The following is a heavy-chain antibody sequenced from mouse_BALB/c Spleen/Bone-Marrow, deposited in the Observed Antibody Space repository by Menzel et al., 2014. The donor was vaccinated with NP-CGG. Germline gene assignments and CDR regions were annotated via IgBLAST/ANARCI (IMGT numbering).Heavy chain of an antibody. Sequence: LQQSGAELVKPGASVKMSCKASGYTFTSYNMHWVKQTPGQGQEWIGAICPGNGDTSYNQKFKGKATLTADKSSSTAYMQLSSLTSEDSAVYYCARWGWDRFAYWGQGTLVTVSA. CDR2: ICPGNGDT. CDR3: ARWGWDRFAY. D-gene: IGHD4-1*01. V-gene: IGHV1-12*01. CDR1: GYTFTSYN. J-gene: IGHJ3*01.